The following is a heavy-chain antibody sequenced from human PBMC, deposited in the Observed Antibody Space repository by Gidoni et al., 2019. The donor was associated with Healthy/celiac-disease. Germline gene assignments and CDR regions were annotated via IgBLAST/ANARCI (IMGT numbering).Heavy chain of an antibody. CDR3: ARDLGLYSSGYPYWYFDL. D-gene: IGHD3-22*01. V-gene: IGHV1-69*01. J-gene: IGHJ2*01. CDR2: IIPIFGTA. CDR1: GGTFSSYA. Sequence: QVQLVQSGAEVKKPGSSVKVSCKASGGTFSSYAISWVRQAPGQGLEWMGGIIPIFGTANYAQKFQGRVTITADESTSTAYMELSSLRSEDTAVYYCARDLGLYSSGYPYWYFDLWGRGTLVTVSS.